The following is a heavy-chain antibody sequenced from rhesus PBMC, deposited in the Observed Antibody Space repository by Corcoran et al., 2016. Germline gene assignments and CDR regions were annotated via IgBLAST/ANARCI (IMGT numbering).Heavy chain of an antibody. J-gene: IGHJ4*01. CDR3: ARDLGY. CDR1: GFPFGSYY. Sequence: EVQLVESGGGLVQPGGSLRLSCTGSGFPFGSYYMYWFRQAPGKGLAWVSAINTGGGRTGYTDSVKGRFTIAKENAKNTLYLQMDSLRAEDTAVYYCARDLGYWGQGVLVTVSS. V-gene: IGHV3-8*01. CDR2: INTGGGRT.